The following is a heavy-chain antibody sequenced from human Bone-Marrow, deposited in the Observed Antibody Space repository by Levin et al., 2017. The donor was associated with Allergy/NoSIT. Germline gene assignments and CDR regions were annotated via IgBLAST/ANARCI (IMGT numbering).Heavy chain of an antibody. CDR2: IGTAGDT. Sequence: GESLKISCAASGFTFSSYDMHWVRQATGKGLEWVSAIGTAGDTYYPGSVKGRFTISRENAKNSLYLQMNSLRAGDTAVYYCARDMGIAAAGTPRTHYYYYGMDVWGQGTTVTVSS. CDR1: GFTFSSYD. V-gene: IGHV3-13*01. D-gene: IGHD6-13*01. CDR3: ARDMGIAAAGTPRTHYYYYGMDV. J-gene: IGHJ6*02.